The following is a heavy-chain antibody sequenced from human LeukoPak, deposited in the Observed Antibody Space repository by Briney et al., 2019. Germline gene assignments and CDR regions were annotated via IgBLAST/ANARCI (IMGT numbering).Heavy chain of an antibody. CDR1: GGSFSGYY. CDR3: AREGHYSSSLYKYFQH. V-gene: IGHV4-34*01. Sequence: PSETLPLTCAVYGGSFSGYYWSWIRQPPGKGLEWIGEINHSGSTNYNPSLKSRVTISVDTSKNQFSLKLSSVTAADTAVYYCAREGHYSSSLYKYFQHWGQGTLVTVSS. CDR2: INHSGST. D-gene: IGHD6-13*01. J-gene: IGHJ1*01.